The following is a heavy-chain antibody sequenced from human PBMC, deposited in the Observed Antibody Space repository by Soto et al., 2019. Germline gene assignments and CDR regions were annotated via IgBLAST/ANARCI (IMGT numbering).Heavy chain of an antibody. CDR2: INHSGST. J-gene: IGHJ5*02. V-gene: IGHV4-34*01. D-gene: IGHD3-10*01. Sequence: SETLSLTCAVYGGSFSGYYWSWIRQPPGKGLEWIGEINHSGSTNYNPSLKSRVTISVDTSKNQFSLKLSSVTAADTAVYYCARGNQYYYGSESYYNNWFDPWGQGTLVTVSS. CDR1: GGSFSGYY. CDR3: ARGNQYYYGSESYYNNWFDP.